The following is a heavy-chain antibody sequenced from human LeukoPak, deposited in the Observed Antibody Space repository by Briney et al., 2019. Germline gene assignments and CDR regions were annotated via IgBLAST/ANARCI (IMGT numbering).Heavy chain of an antibody. Sequence: GASVKVSCKTSGYTFTNGYLHWVRQAPGQGLEWVGIINPGDGSTKYAQKFQGRVTMTRDTSTSTVYMELSILGSEDTAVYYCARVGQVVFDYWGQGTLVTVSS. CDR3: ARVGQVVFDY. D-gene: IGHD3-10*01. V-gene: IGHV1-46*03. J-gene: IGHJ4*02. CDR1: GYTFTNGY. CDR2: INPGDGST.